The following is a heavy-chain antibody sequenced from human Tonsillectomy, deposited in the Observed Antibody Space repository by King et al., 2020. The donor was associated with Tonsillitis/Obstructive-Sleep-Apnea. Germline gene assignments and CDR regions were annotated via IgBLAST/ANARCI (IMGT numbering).Heavy chain of an antibody. V-gene: IGHV1-24*01. CDR3: ATAEGVIAARPGVYYYYMDV. Sequence: QLVQSGAEVKKPGASVKVSCKVSGYTLTELSMHWVRQAPGKGLEWMGGFDPEDGETIYAQKFQGRFTLTEDTSTDTAYMGLGSLRSEDTAVYYCATAEGVIAARPGVYYYYMDVWGKGTTVTVSS. D-gene: IGHD6-6*01. CDR2: FDPEDGET. J-gene: IGHJ6*03. CDR1: GYTLTELS.